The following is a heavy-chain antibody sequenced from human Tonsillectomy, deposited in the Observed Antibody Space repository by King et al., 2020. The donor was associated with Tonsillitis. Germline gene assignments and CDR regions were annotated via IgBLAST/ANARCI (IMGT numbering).Heavy chain of an antibody. Sequence: VQLVESGAEVKKPGSSVKVSCKASGGTFSNYAVSWVRQAPGQGLEWMGRIIPILGVTGYAQRFQGRVTITADKSTSTAYMELSSLRSEDTAVYLCAREDFSNNYFDYWGQGTLVTVSS. CDR2: IIPILGVT. CDR1: GGTFSNYA. V-gene: IGHV1-69*09. CDR3: AREDFSNNYFDY. J-gene: IGHJ4*02. D-gene: IGHD4-11*01.